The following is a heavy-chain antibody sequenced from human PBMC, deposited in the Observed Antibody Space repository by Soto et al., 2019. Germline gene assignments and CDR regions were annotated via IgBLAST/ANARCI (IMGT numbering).Heavy chain of an antibody. CDR2: VSGDASNT. V-gene: IGHV3-23*01. CDR3: ARDVRASGEMFDY. J-gene: IGHJ4*02. D-gene: IGHD4-17*01. CDR1: GFTFTNYG. Sequence: LRLSCAASGFTFTNYGLSWVRQAPGKGLDWVATVSGDASNTHYADSVKGRFTISRDNSKSILFLQMKSLRVEDTAIYYCARDVRASGEMFDYWGQGTQVTVS.